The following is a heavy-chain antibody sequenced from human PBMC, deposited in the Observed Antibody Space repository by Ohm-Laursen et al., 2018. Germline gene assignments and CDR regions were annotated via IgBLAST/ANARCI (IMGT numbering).Heavy chain of an antibody. CDR1: GYTFSSYA. Sequence: SVKVSCKASGYTFSSYAISWVRQAPGQGLEWMGRIIPILGIANYAQKFQGRVTITADKSTSTAYMELSSLRSEDTAVYYCARGVGDYDSSLDYWGQGTLVTVSS. CDR2: IIPILGIA. J-gene: IGHJ4*02. CDR3: ARGVGDYDSSLDY. D-gene: IGHD3-22*01. V-gene: IGHV1-69*04.